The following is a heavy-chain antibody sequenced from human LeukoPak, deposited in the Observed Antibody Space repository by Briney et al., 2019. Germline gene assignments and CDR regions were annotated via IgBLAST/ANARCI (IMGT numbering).Heavy chain of an antibody. Sequence: ASVKVSCKASGYTFTSYYMHWVRQAPGQGLEWMGIINPSGGSTSCAQKFQGRVTMTRDTSTSTVYMELSSLRSEDTAVYYCARDGWFGERDYWGQGTLVTVSS. CDR3: ARDGWFGERDY. V-gene: IGHV1-46*01. CDR2: INPSGGST. CDR1: GYTFTSYY. D-gene: IGHD3-10*01. J-gene: IGHJ4*02.